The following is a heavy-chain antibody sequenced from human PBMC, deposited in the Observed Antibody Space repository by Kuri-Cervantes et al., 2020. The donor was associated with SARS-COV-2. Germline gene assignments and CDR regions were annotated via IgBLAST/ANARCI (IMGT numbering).Heavy chain of an antibody. CDR1: GYSFTSYA. Sequence: ASVKVSCKASGYSFTSYAISWVRQAPGQGPEWLGWISVNSGLKKYAEKFQGRVTMTTDTSTSTAYMELRSLRSDDTAVYYCARDFNLQLVGFDPWGQGTLVTVSS. D-gene: IGHD6-6*01. CDR2: ISVNSGLK. V-gene: IGHV1-18*04. CDR3: ARDFNLQLVGFDP. J-gene: IGHJ5*02.